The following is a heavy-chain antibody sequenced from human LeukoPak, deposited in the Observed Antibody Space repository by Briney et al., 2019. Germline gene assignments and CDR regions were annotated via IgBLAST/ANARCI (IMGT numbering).Heavy chain of an antibody. V-gene: IGHV3-23*01. Sequence: SGGSLRLSCAASGFTFSSYAMSWVRQAPGKGLEWVSAISGSGGSTYYADSVKGRFTISRDNSKNTLYLQMNSLRAEDTAVYYCAKDPDSSGWYEYWGQGTLVTVSS. CDR1: GFTFSSYA. J-gene: IGHJ4*02. D-gene: IGHD6-19*01. CDR2: ISGSGGST. CDR3: AKDPDSSGWYEY.